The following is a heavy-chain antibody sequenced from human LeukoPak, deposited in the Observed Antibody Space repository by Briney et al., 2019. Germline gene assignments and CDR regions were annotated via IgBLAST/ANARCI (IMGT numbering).Heavy chain of an antibody. CDR1: GFTFSSHA. J-gene: IGHJ4*02. CDR3: ARVGRWEEYFFDY. Sequence: GGSLRLSCGASGFTFSSHAMSWVRQAPGKGLEWVSTISGSDGSAYSADSVKGRFTISRDNSKNTLYLQMNSLRAEDTAVYYCARVGRWEEYFFDYWGQGTRVTVSS. CDR2: ISGSDGSA. D-gene: IGHD4-23*01. V-gene: IGHV3-23*01.